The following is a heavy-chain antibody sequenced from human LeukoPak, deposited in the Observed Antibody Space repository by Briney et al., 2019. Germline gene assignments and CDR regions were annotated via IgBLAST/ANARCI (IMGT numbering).Heavy chain of an antibody. V-gene: IGHV3-7*01. CDR1: GFTFNAYW. D-gene: IGHD3-3*01. Sequence: GGSLRLSCSASGFTFNAYWMSWVRQAPGKGLEWVANIKPDGSEKYYVDSVKGRFTISRDNAKNSLYLQMDSLRAEDTAVYYCTRGALRFFDSYYYMDVWGKGTTVTVSS. CDR3: TRGALRFFDSYYYMDV. CDR2: IKPDGSEK. J-gene: IGHJ6*03.